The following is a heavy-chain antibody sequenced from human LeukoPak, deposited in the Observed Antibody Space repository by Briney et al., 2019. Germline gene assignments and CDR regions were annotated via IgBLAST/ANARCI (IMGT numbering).Heavy chain of an antibody. CDR1: GFTFNSYA. V-gene: IGHV3-48*04. Sequence: GGSLRLSCAASGFTFNSYAFNWVRQAPGKGLEWVSYISSSSNVIYYTDSVKGRFTISRDNAKNSLYLQMNSLRAEDTAVYYCARDQGSGINYYYYYMDVWGKGTTVTVSS. D-gene: IGHD3-10*01. CDR3: ARDQGSGINYYYYYMDV. CDR2: ISSSSNVI. J-gene: IGHJ6*03.